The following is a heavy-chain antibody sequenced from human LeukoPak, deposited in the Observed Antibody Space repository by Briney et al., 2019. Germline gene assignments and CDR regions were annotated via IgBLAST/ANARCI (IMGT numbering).Heavy chain of an antibody. V-gene: IGHV1-69*01. Sequence: SVKVSCKASGGTFSSYAISWVRQAPGQGLEWMGGIIPIFGTANYAQKLRGRVTIHADESMSTAYMELSSLRSEDTAVYYCARVSRYCSSTSCYTDYYYYYMDVWGKGTTVTVSS. D-gene: IGHD2-2*02. CDR3: ARVSRYCSSTSCYTDYYYYYMDV. J-gene: IGHJ6*03. CDR2: IIPIFGTA. CDR1: GGTFSSYA.